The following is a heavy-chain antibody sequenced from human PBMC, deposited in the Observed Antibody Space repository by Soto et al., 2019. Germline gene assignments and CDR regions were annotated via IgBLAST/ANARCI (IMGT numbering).Heavy chain of an antibody. V-gene: IGHV3-33*01. Sequence: TGGSLRLSCAASGFTFSSYGMHWVRQAPGKGLEWVAVIWYDGSNKYYADSVKGRFTISRDNSKNTLYLQMNSLRAEDTAVYYCARDHIAARPPYYYYGMDVWGQGTTVTVSS. J-gene: IGHJ6*02. CDR2: IWYDGSNK. D-gene: IGHD6-6*01. CDR3: ARDHIAARPPYYYYGMDV. CDR1: GFTFSSYG.